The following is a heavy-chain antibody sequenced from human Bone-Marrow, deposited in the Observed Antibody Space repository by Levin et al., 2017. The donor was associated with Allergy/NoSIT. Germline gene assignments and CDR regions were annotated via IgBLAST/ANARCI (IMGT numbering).Heavy chain of an antibody. J-gene: IGHJ4*02. CDR3: AKDSPPRFTFGGVIAPTDY. V-gene: IGHV3-30*18. Sequence: GGSLRLSCAASGFTFSSYGMHWVRQAPGKGLEWVAVISYDGSNKYYADSVKGRFTISRDNSKNTLYLQMNSLRAEDTAVYYCAKDSPPRFTFGGVIAPTDYWGQGTLVTVSS. CDR1: GFTFSSYG. D-gene: IGHD3-16*02. CDR2: ISYDGSNK.